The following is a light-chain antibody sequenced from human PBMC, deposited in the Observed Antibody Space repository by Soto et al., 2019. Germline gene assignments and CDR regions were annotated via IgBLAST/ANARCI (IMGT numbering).Light chain of an antibody. CDR3: MQARQSLT. J-gene: IGKJ5*01. V-gene: IGKV2-28*01. CDR1: QILLYNNTYNY. CDR2: FGS. Sequence: MVMPQSPLSLPLTPGEPASISCRSSQILLYNNTYNYLDGYVQKPGQSPQLLIYFGSNRAPGVPDRFSGSGSGTDFTLKSNRVEAEDVGTYYCMQARQSLTFGQGTRLEIK.